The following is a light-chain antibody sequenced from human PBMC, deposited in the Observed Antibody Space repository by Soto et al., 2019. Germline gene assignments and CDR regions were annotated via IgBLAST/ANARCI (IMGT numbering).Light chain of an antibody. V-gene: IGKV1-39*01. CDR3: QQSYSTPFT. Sequence: DIHITQSPSSLSASVRDRVTITCRASQSISTYLNWYQQKPGKVPKLLIYAAASLQSGVPSRFSGSGSGTDFTLTISSLQPEDFATYYCQQSYSTPFTFGPRTKVDNK. CDR2: AAA. CDR1: QSISTY. J-gene: IGKJ3*01.